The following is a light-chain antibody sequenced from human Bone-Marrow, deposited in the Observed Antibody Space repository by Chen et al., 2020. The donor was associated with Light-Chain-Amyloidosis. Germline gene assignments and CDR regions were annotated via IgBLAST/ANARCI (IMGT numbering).Light chain of an antibody. Sequence: QSVLTQPPSVSGAPGQRVTISCTGSSSNIGAGYDVHWYQQLPGTAPKLLIYGNSNRPSGVPDRFSGSKSGTSASLAITVLQAEDEADYYGQSYDSSLSGWVFGGGTKLTVL. CDR1: SSNIGAGYD. V-gene: IGLV1-40*01. CDR2: GNS. CDR3: QSYDSSLSGWV. J-gene: IGLJ3*02.